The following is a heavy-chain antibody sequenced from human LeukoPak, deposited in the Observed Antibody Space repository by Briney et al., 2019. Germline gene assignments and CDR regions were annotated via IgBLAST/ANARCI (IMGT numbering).Heavy chain of an antibody. CDR1: GFAFSDYA. Sequence: PGGSLRLSCASSGFAFSDYAMHWVRQAPGKGLEWVAFIRYVGSQKYYGDSVKGRFTISRDNSENRLYLQMDSLKPDDTAVYYCAKVLPYSGSHHTLDYWGQGTLVTVSS. CDR2: IRYVGSQK. D-gene: IGHD1-26*01. J-gene: IGHJ4*02. CDR3: AKVLPYSGSHHTLDY. V-gene: IGHV3-30*02.